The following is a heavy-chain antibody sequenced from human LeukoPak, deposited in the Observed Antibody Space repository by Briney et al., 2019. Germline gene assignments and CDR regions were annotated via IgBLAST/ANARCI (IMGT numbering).Heavy chain of an antibody. CDR1: GGSFSGYY. V-gene: IGHV4-34*01. D-gene: IGHD2-2*01. CDR2: INHSGST. Sequence: SETLSLTCAVYGGSFSGYYWSWIRQPPGKGREWIGEINHSGSTNYNPSLKSRVTISVDTSKNQFSLKLSSVTAADTAVYYCARVESVVPAAMHSVVAANGDYFDYWGQGTLVTVSS. J-gene: IGHJ4*02. CDR3: ARVESVVPAAMHSVVAANGDYFDY.